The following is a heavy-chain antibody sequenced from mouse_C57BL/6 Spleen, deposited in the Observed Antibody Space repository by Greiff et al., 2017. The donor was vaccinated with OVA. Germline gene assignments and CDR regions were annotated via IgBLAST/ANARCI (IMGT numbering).Heavy chain of an antibody. J-gene: IGHJ4*01. CDR2: IDPSDSYT. Sequence: QVQLQQPGAELVRPGTSVKLSCKASGYTFTSYWMHWVKQRPGQGLEWIGEIDPSDSYTNYTQKFKGKATLTVDTSTSTAYMQISSLTSEDTAVYYCAGRVHYYAMDYWGQGTSVTVSS. CDR3: AGRVHYYAMDY. CDR1: GYTFTSYW. V-gene: IGHV1-59*01.